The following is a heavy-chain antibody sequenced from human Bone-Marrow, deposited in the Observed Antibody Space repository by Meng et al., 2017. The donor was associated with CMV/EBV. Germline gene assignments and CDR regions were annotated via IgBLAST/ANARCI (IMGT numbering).Heavy chain of an antibody. V-gene: IGHV3-48*03. CDR2: ISSSGSTI. Sequence: GGSLRLSCAASGFTFSSYEMNWVRQAPGKGLEWVSYISSSGSTIYYADSVKGRFTISRDNAKNSLYLQMNSLRAEDTAVYYCARAYDFWSGRNWYFDLWGRGTRVTVSS. D-gene: IGHD3-3*01. CDR1: GFTFSSYE. J-gene: IGHJ2*01. CDR3: ARAYDFWSGRNWYFDL.